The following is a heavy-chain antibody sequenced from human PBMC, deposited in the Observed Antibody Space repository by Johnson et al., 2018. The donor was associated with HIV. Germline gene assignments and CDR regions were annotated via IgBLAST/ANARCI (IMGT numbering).Heavy chain of an antibody. CDR1: GFTVSSNY. J-gene: IGHJ3*02. CDR3: ARSQIDAFDI. V-gene: IGHV3-66*01. Sequence: VLLVESGGGLVQPGGSLRLSCAASGFTVSSNYMSWVRQAPGKGLEWVSIIYSGGSTYYADSVKGRFTISRDNSKNTLYLQMNSLRAEDTAVYYCARSQIDAFDIWGQGTMVTVSS. CDR2: IYSGGST.